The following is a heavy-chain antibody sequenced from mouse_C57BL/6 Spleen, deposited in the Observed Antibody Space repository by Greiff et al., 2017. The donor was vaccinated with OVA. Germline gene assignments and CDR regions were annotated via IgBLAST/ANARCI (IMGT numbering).Heavy chain of an antibody. V-gene: IGHV1-69*01. CDR3: ARGDSSGPWAMDY. CDR2: IDPSDSYT. CDR1: GYTFTSYW. D-gene: IGHD3-2*02. Sequence: VQLQQPGAELVMPGASVKLSCKASGYTFTSYWMHWVKQWPGQGLEWIGVIDPSDSYTNYHQKFTGTSTLTVDNSSSTAYMQLSSLTSEDSAVYYCARGDSSGPWAMDYWGQGTSVTVSS. J-gene: IGHJ4*01.